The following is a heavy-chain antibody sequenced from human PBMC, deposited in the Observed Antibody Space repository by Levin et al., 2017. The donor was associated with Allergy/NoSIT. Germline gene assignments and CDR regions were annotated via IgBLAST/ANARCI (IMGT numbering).Heavy chain of an antibody. CDR3: TKDDLFARGATYRYSGFDS. CDR2: IVDSGAST. J-gene: IGHJ4*02. Sequence: GGSLRLSCAASGFTFSSYALSWVRQAPGKGPEWVSGIVDSGASTYYADSVKGRFTISRDNSKNTLYLQMNSLRAEDTAMYYCTKDDLFARGATYRYSGFDSWGQGTLVTVSS. V-gene: IGHV3-23*01. D-gene: IGHD3-10*01. CDR1: GFTFSSYA.